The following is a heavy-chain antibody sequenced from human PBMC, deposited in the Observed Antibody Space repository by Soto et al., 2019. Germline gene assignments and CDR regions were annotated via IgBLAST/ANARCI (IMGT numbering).Heavy chain of an antibody. J-gene: IGHJ6*02. CDR1: GFTFSSYG. V-gene: IGHV3-30*18. CDR3: AKDVNALWFGELLFLTNYGMDV. D-gene: IGHD3-10*01. Sequence: QVQLVESGGGVVQPGRSLRLSCAASGFTFSSYGMHWVRQAPGKGLEWVAVISYDGSNKYYADSVKGRFTISRDNSKNTLYLQMNSLRAEDTAVYYCAKDVNALWFGELLFLTNYGMDVWGQGTTVTVSS. CDR2: ISYDGSNK.